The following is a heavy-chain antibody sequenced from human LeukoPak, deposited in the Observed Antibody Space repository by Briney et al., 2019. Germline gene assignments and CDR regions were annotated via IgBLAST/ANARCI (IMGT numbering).Heavy chain of an antibody. CDR2: ISAYNGNT. V-gene: IGHV1-18*01. D-gene: IGHD4-17*01. CDR1: GYTFTSYG. CDR3: ARSDLENDYGDYVGRYGMDV. J-gene: IGHJ6*02. Sequence: ASVKVSCKASGYTFTSYGISWVRQAPGQGLEWMGWISAYNGNTNYAQKLQGRVTMTTDTSTSTAYMELRSLGSDDTAVYYCARSDLENDYGDYVGRYGMDVWGQGTTVTVSS.